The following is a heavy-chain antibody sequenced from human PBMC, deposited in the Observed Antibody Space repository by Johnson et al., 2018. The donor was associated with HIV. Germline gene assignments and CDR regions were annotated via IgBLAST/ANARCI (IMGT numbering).Heavy chain of an antibody. V-gene: IGHV3-20*04. CDR1: GFTFDDYG. CDR2: INWNGGST. J-gene: IGHJ3*01. Sequence: VQLVESGGGVVRPGGSLRLSCAASGFTFDDYGMSWVRQAPGKGLEWVSGINWNGGSTGYADSVKGRFTISRDNAKNSMYLQMNSLRVEDTALYYCVRDTGYCSGGRCDDAFDVWGKGTVVTVSS. D-gene: IGHD2-15*01. CDR3: VRDTGYCSGGRCDDAFDV.